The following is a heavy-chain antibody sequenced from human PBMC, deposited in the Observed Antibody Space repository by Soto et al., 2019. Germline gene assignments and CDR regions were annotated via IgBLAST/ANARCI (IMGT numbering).Heavy chain of an antibody. CDR2: IIPIFGTA. CDR1: GGTFSSYA. CDR3: ARDRCSGSSCYPYYFDY. D-gene: IGHD2-15*01. Sequence: QVQLVQSGAEVKKPGSSVKVSCKASGGTFSSYAISWVRQAPGQGLEWMGGIIPIFGTANYAQKFQGRVTITADESTSTAYMELSSLRSEDTAVYYCARDRCSGSSCYPYYFDYWGQGTLVTVSS. J-gene: IGHJ4*02. V-gene: IGHV1-69*12.